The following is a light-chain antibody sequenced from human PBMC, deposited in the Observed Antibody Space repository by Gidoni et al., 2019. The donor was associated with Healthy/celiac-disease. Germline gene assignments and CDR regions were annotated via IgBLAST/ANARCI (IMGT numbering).Light chain of an antibody. CDR3: QQRGNWPIT. Sequence: EIVLTQSPAILSLSPGERATLSCRASQSVSSYLACYQQKPGQAPRLLIYDASNRATGIPARFRGSGSGTDFTLTISSLEPEDFAVYYCQQRGNWPITFGQGTRLEIK. V-gene: IGKV3-11*01. CDR2: DAS. J-gene: IGKJ5*01. CDR1: QSVSSY.